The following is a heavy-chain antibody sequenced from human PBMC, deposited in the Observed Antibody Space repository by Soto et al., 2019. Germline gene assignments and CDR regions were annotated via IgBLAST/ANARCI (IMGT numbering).Heavy chain of an antibody. CDR3: ARVGGFGATTMDS. D-gene: IGHD3-10*01. CDR2: IYYSGST. CDR1: GGSISSGDYY. Sequence: QVQLQESGPGLVKPSQTLSLTCTVSGGSISSGDYYWSWIRQPPGKGLEWIGYIYYSGSTYYNPSRKSRVTLSVDTSKTQFSLRLSSVTAADTAVYHCARVGGFGATTMDSWAQGTLVTVSS. V-gene: IGHV4-30-4*01. J-gene: IGHJ4*02.